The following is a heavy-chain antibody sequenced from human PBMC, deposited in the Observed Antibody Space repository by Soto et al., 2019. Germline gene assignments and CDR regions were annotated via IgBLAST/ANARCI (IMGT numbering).Heavy chain of an antibody. CDR3: ATDDYGRRVISDYGVDV. J-gene: IGHJ6*02. CDR2: VSGSGGTT. V-gene: IGHV3-23*01. CDR1: GFTFSSYS. D-gene: IGHD4-17*01. Sequence: EVPLLESGGGLVQPGRSLRLSCVASGFTFSSYSMRWVRQSLGKGLEWVAAVSGSGGTTYYADSVKGRFTISRDNSKNTVYLQMNSLRPEDTAVYYCATDDYGRRVISDYGVDVWGQGTTVTVSS.